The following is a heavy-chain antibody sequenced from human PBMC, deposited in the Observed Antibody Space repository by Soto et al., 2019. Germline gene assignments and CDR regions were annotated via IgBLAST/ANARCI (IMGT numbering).Heavy chain of an antibody. V-gene: IGHV4-59*01. CDR3: ALRSMAVVPEY. J-gene: IGHJ4*02. CDR1: GDSISSYY. D-gene: IGHD3-22*01. Sequence: QVQLQESGPGLVKPSETLSLTCAVSGDSISSYYCMWIRQPPGKGLESIGYLYYGRSANYNPSLKSRVTLTVDTSTNHCSLTLSSMTAADTAVYYCALRSMAVVPEYWGQGTLVTVSS. CDR2: LYYGRSA.